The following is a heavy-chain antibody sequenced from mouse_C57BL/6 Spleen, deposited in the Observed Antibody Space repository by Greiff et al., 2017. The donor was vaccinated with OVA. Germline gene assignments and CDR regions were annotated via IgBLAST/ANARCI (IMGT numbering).Heavy chain of an antibody. CDR2: ISSGGSYT. CDR3: ARGDGYYYFDY. CDR1: GFTFSSYG. Sequence: EVKLVESGGDLVKPGGSLKLSCAASGFTFSSYGMSWVRQTPDKRLEWVATISSGGSYTYYPDSVKGRFTISRDNAKNTLYLQMSSLKSEDTAMYYCARGDGYYYFDYWGQGTTLTVSS. V-gene: IGHV5-6*02. J-gene: IGHJ2*01. D-gene: IGHD2-3*01.